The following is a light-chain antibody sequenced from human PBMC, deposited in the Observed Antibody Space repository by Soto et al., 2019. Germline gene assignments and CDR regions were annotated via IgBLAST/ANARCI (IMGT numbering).Light chain of an antibody. Sequence: EIVLTQSPGTLSLSPGERATLSCRASQSVTSSYLAWYLQKPGQAPQVLIYAASNRATGIPDRFSGSGSGTDFTLTISRLEPEDFAVYYCQQRLFWPLFTFGQGTRLEIK. V-gene: IGKV3D-20*02. CDR3: QQRLFWPLFT. J-gene: IGKJ2*01. CDR1: QSVTSSY. CDR2: AAS.